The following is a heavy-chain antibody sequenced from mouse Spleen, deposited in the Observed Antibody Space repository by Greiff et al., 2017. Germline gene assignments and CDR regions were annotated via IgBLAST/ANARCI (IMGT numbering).Heavy chain of an antibody. CDR3: ARTLITTVVAPSYWYFDV. J-gene: IGHJ1*01. CDR1: GYTFTSYW. CDR2: INPSSGYT. V-gene: IGHV1-7*01. D-gene: IGHD1-1*01. Sequence: LEESGAELAKPGASVKLSCKASGYTFTSYWMHWVKQRPGQGLEWIGYINPSSGYTKYNQKFKDKATLTADKSSSTAYMQLSSLTYEDSAVYYCARTLITTVVAPSYWYFDVWGAGTTVTVSS.